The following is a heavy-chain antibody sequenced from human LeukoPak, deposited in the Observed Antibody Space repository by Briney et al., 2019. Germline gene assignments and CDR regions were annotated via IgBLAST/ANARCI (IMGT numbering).Heavy chain of an antibody. J-gene: IGHJ4*02. CDR3: ARHSVYEGSGWVFDY. V-gene: IGHV4-59*08. D-gene: IGHD6-19*01. Sequence: SETLSLTCTVSGGSISPYSWRWIRQPPGKGLEWIGYIYYTRSGSTSHNPSLNSLATTSVNTYNNQFSQNLNPITAAVTSVYYFARHSVYEGSGWVFDYGSQGSLVTVSA. CDR1: GGSISPYS. CDR2: IYYTRSGST.